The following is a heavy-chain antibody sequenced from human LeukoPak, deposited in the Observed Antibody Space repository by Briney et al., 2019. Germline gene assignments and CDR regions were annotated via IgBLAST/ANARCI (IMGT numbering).Heavy chain of an antibody. Sequence: GGSLRLSCAASGFTFSSYGMHWVRQAPGKGLEWVAFIRYDGSNKYYADSVKGRFTISRDNSKNTLYLQMNSLRAEDTAVYYCAKLREIVVVPAAIPGYWGQGTLVTVSS. CDR2: IRYDGSNK. J-gene: IGHJ4*02. D-gene: IGHD2-2*02. CDR3: AKLREIVVVPAAIPGY. V-gene: IGHV3-30*02. CDR1: GFTFSSYG.